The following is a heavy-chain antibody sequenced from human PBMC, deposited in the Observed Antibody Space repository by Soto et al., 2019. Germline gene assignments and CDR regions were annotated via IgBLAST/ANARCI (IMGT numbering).Heavy chain of an antibody. D-gene: IGHD2-2*02. CDR3: ARGLYCTSSSCYNHWFDP. CDR2: IIPIFGTA. CDR1: GGTFSSYA. Sequence: VKVSCKTSGGTFSSYAISWVRQAPGQGLEWMGKIIPIFGTANYAQKFQGRVTITADESTSTAYMELSSLRSEDTALYYCARGLYCTSSSCYNHWFDPWGQGTLVTVSS. J-gene: IGHJ5*02. V-gene: IGHV1-69*15.